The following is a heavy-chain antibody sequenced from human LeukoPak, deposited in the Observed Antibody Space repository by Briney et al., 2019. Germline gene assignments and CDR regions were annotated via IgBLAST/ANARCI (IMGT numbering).Heavy chain of an antibody. CDR1: GFTFSSYW. CDR2: IKQDGSEK. V-gene: IGHV3-7*01. D-gene: IGHD3-22*01. Sequence: GGSLRLSCAASGFTFSSYWMSWVRQAPGKGLEWVANIKQDGSEKYYVDPVKGRFTISRDNAKNSLYLQMNSLRAEDTAVYYCARVRGSGYAFLYYWGQGTLVTVSS. CDR3: ARVRGSGYAFLYY. J-gene: IGHJ4*02.